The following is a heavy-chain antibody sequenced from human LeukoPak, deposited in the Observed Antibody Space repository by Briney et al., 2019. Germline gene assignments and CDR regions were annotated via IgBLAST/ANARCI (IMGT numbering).Heavy chain of an antibody. CDR1: GHTFTGYY. J-gene: IGHJ4*02. CDR3: AREGGDGLVFDY. D-gene: IGHD6-19*01. V-gene: IGHV1-2*06. CDR2: INPNSGGT. Sequence: ASVKVSCKASGHTFTGYYMHWVRQAPGQGLEWMGRINPNSGGTNYAQKFQGRVTMTRDTSISTAYMELSRLRSDDTAVYYCAREGGDGLVFDYWGQGTLVTVSS.